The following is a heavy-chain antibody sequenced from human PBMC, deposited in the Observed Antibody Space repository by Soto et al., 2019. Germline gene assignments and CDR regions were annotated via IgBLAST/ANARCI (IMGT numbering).Heavy chain of an antibody. CDR2: IIPIFGTA. CDR3: ARCHYDSSGYYPSAFDI. Sequence: GASVKVSCKASGGTFSSYAISWVRQAPGQGLEWMGGIIPIFGTANYAQKFQGRVTITADESTSTAYMELSSLRSEDTAVYYCARCHYDSSGYYPSAFDIWGQGTMVTVSS. CDR1: GGTFSSYA. D-gene: IGHD3-22*01. J-gene: IGHJ3*02. V-gene: IGHV1-69*13.